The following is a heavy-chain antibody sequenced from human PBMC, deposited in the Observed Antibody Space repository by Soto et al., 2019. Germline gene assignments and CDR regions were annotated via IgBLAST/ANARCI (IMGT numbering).Heavy chain of an antibody. D-gene: IGHD6-13*01. CDR2: VSGYSDKR. V-gene: IGHV1-18*01. J-gene: IGHJ4*02. Sequence: ASVKVSCKASGYTFNTFGITWVRQAPGQGLEWMGCVSGYSDKRDYSRKLQDRITLTADPSTTTSYMELNSLREEDTAVYYCAIWGGIASPAYDGSLAPYDYWGQGTLVTVSS. CDR3: AIWGGIASPAYDGSLAPYDY. CDR1: GYTFNTFG.